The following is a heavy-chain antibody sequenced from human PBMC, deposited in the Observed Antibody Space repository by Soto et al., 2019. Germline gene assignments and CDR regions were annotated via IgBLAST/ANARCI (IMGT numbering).Heavy chain of an antibody. CDR2: ISSSGGST. V-gene: IGHV3-23*01. CDR3: AQVYGGNSAHTYSIDP. D-gene: IGHD2-21*02. CDR1: GFTFSSYA. J-gene: IGHJ5*02. Sequence: EVQLLESGGGLVQPGGSLRLSCAASGFTFSSYAMSWVRQAPGKGLEWVSTISSSGGSTHYADSVKGRFTISRDNSRNALYLQMISLRAEDTAVYYCAQVYGGNSAHTYSIDPWGQGTLVTVSS.